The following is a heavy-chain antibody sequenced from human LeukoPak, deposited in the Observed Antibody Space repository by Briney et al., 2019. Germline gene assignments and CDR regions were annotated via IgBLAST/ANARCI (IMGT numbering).Heavy chain of an antibody. D-gene: IGHD3-10*01. J-gene: IGHJ5*02. CDR3: AKKQYGSGSYYGWFDP. CDR1: GFTCSSYG. V-gene: IGHV3-30*02. Sequence: GGSLRLSCAASGFTCSSYGMHWVGQAPGKGLEWVAFIRYDGSKKDYADSVKGRFTISRDNSKNTLYLQMNSLRAEDTAVYYCAKKQYGSGSYYGWFDPWGQGTLVTVSS. CDR2: IRYDGSKK.